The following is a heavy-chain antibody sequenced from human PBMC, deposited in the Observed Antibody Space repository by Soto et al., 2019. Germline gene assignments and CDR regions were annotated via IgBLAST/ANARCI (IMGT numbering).Heavy chain of an antibody. Sequence: ASVKVSCKTSGDSFNDYYIHWVRQAPGQGLEWMGWISAYNGNTNYAQKLQGRVTMTTDTSTSTAYMELRSLRAEDTAVYYCAKRAQIYDPGYYFDFWGQGTPVTVSS. J-gene: IGHJ4*02. D-gene: IGHD5-12*01. V-gene: IGHV1-18*04. CDR3: AKRAQIYDPGYYFDF. CDR2: ISAYNGNT. CDR1: GDSFNDYY.